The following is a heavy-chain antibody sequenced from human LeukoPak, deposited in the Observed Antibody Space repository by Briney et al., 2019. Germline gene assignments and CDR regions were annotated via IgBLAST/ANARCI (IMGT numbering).Heavy chain of an antibody. D-gene: IGHD2-15*01. V-gene: IGHV4-39*01. Sequence: SETLSLTCTVSGGSISSSSYYWGWIRQPPGKGLEWIGSIYYSGSTYYNPSLKSQVTISVDTSKNQFSLKLSSVTAADTAVYYCARRNRQLLPPTLYDAFDIWGQGTMVTVSS. J-gene: IGHJ3*02. CDR1: GGSISSSSYY. CDR3: ARRNRQLLPPTLYDAFDI. CDR2: IYYSGST.